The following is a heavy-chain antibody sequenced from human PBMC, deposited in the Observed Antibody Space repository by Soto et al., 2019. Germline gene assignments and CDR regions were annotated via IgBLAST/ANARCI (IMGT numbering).Heavy chain of an antibody. V-gene: IGHV6-1*01. D-gene: IGHD2-21*02. Sequence: SQTLSLTCAISGDSVSSNSAAWNWIRQSPARGLEWLGRTYYRSKWYNDYVVSMKSRLTINPDTSKNQFSLQLKSVTPEDTAVYYCARGSDSSFDYWGQGSLVTVSS. CDR3: ARGSDSSFDY. CDR1: GDSVSSNSAA. J-gene: IGHJ4*02. CDR2: TYYRSKWYN.